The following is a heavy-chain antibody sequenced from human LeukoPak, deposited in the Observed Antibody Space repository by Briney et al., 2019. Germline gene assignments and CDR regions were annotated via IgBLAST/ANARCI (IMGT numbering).Heavy chain of an antibody. CDR1: GFTFSSYW. V-gene: IGHV3-74*01. CDR2: INSDGSST. J-gene: IGHJ4*02. Sequence: PGGSLRLSSAASGFTFSSYWMHWVRQAPGKGLVWVSRINSDGSSTIYADSVKGRFTISRDNAKNTLYLQMNSLRAEDTALYYCARDPGIAVAGVWGQGTLVTVSS. D-gene: IGHD6-19*01. CDR3: ARDPGIAVAGV.